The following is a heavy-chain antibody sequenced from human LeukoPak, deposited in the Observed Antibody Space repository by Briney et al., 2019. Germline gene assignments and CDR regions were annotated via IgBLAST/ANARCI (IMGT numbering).Heavy chain of an antibody. Sequence: SETLSLTCTVSGGSISSYYWSWIRQPPGKGLEWIGYIYYSGSTNYNPSLKSRVTISVDTSKNQFSLKLSSVTAADTAVYYCARKGMFGTNWFDPWGQGTLVTVSS. CDR3: ARKGMFGTNWFDP. CDR2: IYYSGST. V-gene: IGHV4-59*08. D-gene: IGHD3-3*01. CDR1: GGSISSYY. J-gene: IGHJ5*02.